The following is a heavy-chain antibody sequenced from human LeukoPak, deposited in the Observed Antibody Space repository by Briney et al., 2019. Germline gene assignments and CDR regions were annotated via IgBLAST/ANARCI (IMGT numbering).Heavy chain of an antibody. CDR1: GFTFSRYW. CDR2: IKQDGSEK. J-gene: IGHJ6*04. CDR3: AELGITMIGGV. Sequence: GGSLRLSCAASGFTFSRYWMSWVRQAPGKGLEWVANIKQDGSEKYYVDSVKGRFTISRDNAKNSLYLQTNSLRAEDTAVYYCAELGITMIGGVWGKGTTVTISS. D-gene: IGHD3-10*02. V-gene: IGHV3-7*01.